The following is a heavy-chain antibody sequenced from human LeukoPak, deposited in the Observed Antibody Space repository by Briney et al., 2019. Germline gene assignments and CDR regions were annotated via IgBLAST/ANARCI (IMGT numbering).Heavy chain of an antibody. J-gene: IGHJ5*02. CDR2: INHSGST. V-gene: IGHV4-34*01. Sequence: SETLSLTCAVYGGSFSGYYWSWIRQPPGKGLEWIGEINHSGSTNYNPSLKSRVTISVGTSKNQFSLKLSSVTAADTAVYYCARDGITIFGVGPWGQGTLVTVSS. CDR1: GGSFSGYY. D-gene: IGHD3-3*01. CDR3: ARDGITIFGVGP.